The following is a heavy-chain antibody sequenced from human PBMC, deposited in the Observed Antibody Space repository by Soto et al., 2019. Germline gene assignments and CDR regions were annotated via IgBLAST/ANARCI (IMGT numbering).Heavy chain of an antibody. D-gene: IGHD2-2*01. CDR3: ARVPDR. J-gene: IGHJ5*02. V-gene: IGHV4-30-2*01. CDR2: IYHSGST. Sequence: SETLSLTRAVSGGSISSGGYSWSWIWQPPGKGLEWIGYIYHSGSTYYNPSLKSRVTISVDRSKNQFSLKLSSVTAADTAVYYCARVPDRWGQGTLVTVSS. CDR1: GGSISSGGYS.